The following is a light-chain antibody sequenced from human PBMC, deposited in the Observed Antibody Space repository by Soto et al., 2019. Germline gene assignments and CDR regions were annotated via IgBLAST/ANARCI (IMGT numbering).Light chain of an antibody. J-gene: IGKJ1*01. V-gene: IGKV3-20*01. CDR3: QKYGSSPWT. CDR2: GES. Sequence: VLTQSPGTLSLSPGESATLSCRASQSVSSSYLAWYQQKPGQAPRILIYGESNRATGIPDRFSGSGSGTDLTLTISRLEPEDFAVYYCQKYGSSPWTFGQGTKVDIK. CDR1: QSVSSSY.